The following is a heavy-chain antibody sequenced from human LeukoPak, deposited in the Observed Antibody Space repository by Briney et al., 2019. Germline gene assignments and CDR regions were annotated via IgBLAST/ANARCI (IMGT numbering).Heavy chain of an antibody. CDR2: IYYSGST. J-gene: IGHJ3*02. Sequence: PSETLSLTCTVSGGSISSYYWGWIRQPPGKGLEWIGSIYYSGSTYYNPSLKSRVTISVDTSKNQFSLKLSSVTAADTAVYYCAGPSGGWDAFDIWGQGTMVTVSS. CDR3: AGPSGGWDAFDI. V-gene: IGHV4-39*01. D-gene: IGHD2-15*01. CDR1: GGSISSYY.